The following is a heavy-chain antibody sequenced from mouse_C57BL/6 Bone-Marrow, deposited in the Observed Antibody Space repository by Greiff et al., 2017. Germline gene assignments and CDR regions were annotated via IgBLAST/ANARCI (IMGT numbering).Heavy chain of an antibody. CDR3: ARHNMDY. J-gene: IGHJ4*01. CDR2: ISSGGSYT. Sequence: EVQVVESGGDLVKPGGSLKLSCAASGFTFSSYGMSWVRQTPDKRLEWVATISSGGSYTYYPDSVKGRFTISRDNAKNTLYLQMSSLKSEDTAMYYCARHNMDYWGQGTSVTVSS. V-gene: IGHV5-6*01. CDR1: GFTFSSYG.